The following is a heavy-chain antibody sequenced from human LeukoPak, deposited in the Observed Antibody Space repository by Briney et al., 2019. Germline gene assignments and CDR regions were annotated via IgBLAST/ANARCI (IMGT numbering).Heavy chain of an antibody. CDR1: GYTLTAYY. J-gene: IGHJ4*02. CDR2: INPNSGGT. Sequence: ASVKVSCKASGYTLTAYYIYWVRQAPGQGLEWMGRINPNSGGTDYAQKFQGRVTMTRDTSINTAYMELSRLRSDDTAVYYCASEKLYCGGDCYPTPFDYWGQGTLVTVSS. CDR3: ASEKLYCGGDCYPTPFDY. V-gene: IGHV1-2*06. D-gene: IGHD2-21*02.